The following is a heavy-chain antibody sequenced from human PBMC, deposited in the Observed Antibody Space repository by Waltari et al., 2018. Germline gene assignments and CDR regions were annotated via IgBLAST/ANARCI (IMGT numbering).Heavy chain of an antibody. CDR1: GFTFSSYS. CDR2: SSSSSSYI. J-gene: IGHJ4*02. V-gene: IGHV3-21*01. CDR3: ARDTRHYYDSSGYSDY. D-gene: IGHD3-22*01. Sequence: VQLVESGGGVVQPGSSVRLSCAASGFTFSSYSMNWLRQAPGKGLEWVSSSSSSSSYIYYADSVKGRFTISRDNAKNSLYLQMNSLRAEDTAVYYCARDTRHYYDSSGYSDYWGQGTLVTVSS.